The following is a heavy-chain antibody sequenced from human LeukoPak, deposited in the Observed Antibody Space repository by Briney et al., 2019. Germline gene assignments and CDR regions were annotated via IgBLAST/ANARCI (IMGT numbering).Heavy chain of an antibody. V-gene: IGHV3-7*05. CDR2: INQDGTQK. CDR1: GFTFSRYW. J-gene: IGHJ4*02. CDR3: ARDWDYYENSGYYFEY. D-gene: IGHD3-22*01. Sequence: GGSLRLSCAASGFTFSRYWMSWVRQAPGKGLEWVANINQDGTQKYYVDSVKGRFTISRDNAKNSLSLQMNSLRAEDTAVYYCARDWDYYENSGYYFEYWGQGTLVTVSS.